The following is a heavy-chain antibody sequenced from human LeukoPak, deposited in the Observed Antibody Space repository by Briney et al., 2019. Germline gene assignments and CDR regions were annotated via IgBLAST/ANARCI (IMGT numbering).Heavy chain of an antibody. Sequence: SETLSLTCTVSGGSISSYYWSWIRQPPGKGLEWIGYIYYSGSTNYNPSLKSRVTISVDTSKNQFSLNLSSVTAADTAVYACARRRGYGYGYYFDYWGQGTLVTVSS. CDR2: IYYSGST. CDR3: ARRRGYGYGYYFDY. J-gene: IGHJ4*02. CDR1: GGSISSYY. D-gene: IGHD5-18*01. V-gene: IGHV4-59*08.